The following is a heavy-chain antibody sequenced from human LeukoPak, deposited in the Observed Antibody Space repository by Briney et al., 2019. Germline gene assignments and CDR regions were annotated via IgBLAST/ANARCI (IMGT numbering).Heavy chain of an antibody. CDR3: ARRYSGYDPSYYYYYGMDV. J-gene: IGHJ6*02. D-gene: IGHD5-12*01. CDR2: ISSSSSYT. Sequence: GGSLRLSCAASGFTFSDYYLSWIRQAPGKGLEWVSYISSSSSYTNYADSVKGRFTISRDNAKNSLYLQMNSLRAEDTAVYYCARRYSGYDPSYYYYYGMDVWGQGTTVTVSS. CDR1: GFTFSDYY. V-gene: IGHV3-11*03.